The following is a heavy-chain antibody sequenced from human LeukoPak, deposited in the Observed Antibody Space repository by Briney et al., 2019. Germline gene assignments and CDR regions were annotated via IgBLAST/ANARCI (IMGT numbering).Heavy chain of an antibody. CDR3: ARGISLMGAFDI. CDR1: GFTFSDHY. CDR2: TRNKANSYTT. J-gene: IGHJ3*02. Sequence: GGSLRLFCAASGFTFSDHYMDWVRQAPGKGLEWVGRTRNKANSYTTEYAASVKGRFTISRDDSKNSLYLQMNSLKTEDTAVYYCARGISLMGAFDIWGQGTMVTVSS. D-gene: IGHD2-15*01. V-gene: IGHV3-72*01.